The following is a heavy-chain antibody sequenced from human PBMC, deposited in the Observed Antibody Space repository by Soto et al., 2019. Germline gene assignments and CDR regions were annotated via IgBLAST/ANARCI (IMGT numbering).Heavy chain of an antibody. V-gene: IGHV3-7*01. Sequence: EVHLVESGGGLVQPGGSLRLSCVVSGFTFSNYWMSWVRQTPGKGLEWVASIKQDGSEKYYMDSVKGRITISKDNAENSLYLQMNSLRAEDTAVYYCARDAHSTFDFWGQGTLVTVSS. CDR3: ARDAHSTFDF. CDR2: IKQDGSEK. CDR1: GFTFSNYW. J-gene: IGHJ4*02.